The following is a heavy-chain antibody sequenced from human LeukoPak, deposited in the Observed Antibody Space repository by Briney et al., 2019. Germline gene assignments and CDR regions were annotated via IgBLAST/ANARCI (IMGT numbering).Heavy chain of an antibody. Sequence: ASVKVSCKASGYTFTGYYMHWVRQAPGQGLEWMGWINPNSGGTNYAQKFQGRGTITRNTSISTAYMELSSLRSEDTAVYYCARRLPRITMVRGPRWFDPWGQGTLVTVSS. J-gene: IGHJ5*02. CDR3: ARRLPRITMVRGPRWFDP. CDR2: INPNSGGT. CDR1: GYTFTGYY. D-gene: IGHD3-10*01. V-gene: IGHV1-2*02.